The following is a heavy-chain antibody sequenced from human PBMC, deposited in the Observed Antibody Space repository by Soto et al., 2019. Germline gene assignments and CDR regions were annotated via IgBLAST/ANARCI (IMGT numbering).Heavy chain of an antibody. CDR2: IYYSGST. CDR3: AREGGTIFGEYGMDV. J-gene: IGHJ6*04. Sequence: SETLSLTCTVSGGSISSGGYYWSWIRQHPGKGLEWIGYIYYSGSTYYNPSLKSRVTISVDTSKNQFSLKLSSVTAADTAVYYCAREGGTIFGEYGMDVWGKGTTVTVSS. V-gene: IGHV4-31*03. CDR1: GGSISSGGYY. D-gene: IGHD3-3*01.